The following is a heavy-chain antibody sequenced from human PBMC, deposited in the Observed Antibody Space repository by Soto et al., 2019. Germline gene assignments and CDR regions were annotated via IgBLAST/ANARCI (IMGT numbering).Heavy chain of an antibody. D-gene: IGHD1-26*01. J-gene: IGHJ4*02. CDR2: IVVISNTA. Sequence: STVRVSCKVSESTFNNFAFSWVRQAPGHGPEWMGGIVVISNTADYSQRFQDRVTITADTSTNTLYMELGSLTFEDTAVYYCARAIKRWEVHYYFDYWGQGTLVTVSS. CDR1: ESTFNNFA. V-gene: IGHV1-69*06. CDR3: ARAIKRWEVHYYFDY.